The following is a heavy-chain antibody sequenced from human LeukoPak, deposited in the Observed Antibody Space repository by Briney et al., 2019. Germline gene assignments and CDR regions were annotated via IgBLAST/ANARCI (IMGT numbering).Heavy chain of an antibody. CDR1: GFTFSDYH. V-gene: IGHV3-11*05. J-gene: IGHJ4*02. D-gene: IGHD3-16*01. Sequence: GGSLRLSCAASGFTFSDYHMSWIRQAPGKGLEWVSYISSSSSYTNYADSVKGRFTISRDNAKNSLYLQMNSLRAEDTAVYYCARDRTWGYFDYWGQGTLVTVSS. CDR2: ISSSSSYT. CDR3: ARDRTWGYFDY.